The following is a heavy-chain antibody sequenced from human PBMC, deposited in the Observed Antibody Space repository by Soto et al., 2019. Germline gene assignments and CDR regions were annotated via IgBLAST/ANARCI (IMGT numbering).Heavy chain of an antibody. D-gene: IGHD7-27*01. J-gene: IGHJ6*02. CDR2: ISYDGSNK. V-gene: IGHV3-30*18. Sequence: GGSLRLSCAASGFTFSSYGMHWVRQAPGKGLEWVAVISYDGSNKYYADSVKGRFTISRDNSKNTLYLQMNSLRAEDTAVYYCAKDLLYVVTREAPEDYYYYYGMDVWGQGTTVTVSS. CDR3: AKDLLYVVTREAPEDYYYYYGMDV. CDR1: GFTFSSYG.